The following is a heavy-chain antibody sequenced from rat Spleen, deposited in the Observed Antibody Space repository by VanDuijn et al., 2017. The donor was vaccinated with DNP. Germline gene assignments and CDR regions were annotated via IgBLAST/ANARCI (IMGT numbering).Heavy chain of an antibody. CDR3: AKDGRAMDA. D-gene: IGHD1-4*01. V-gene: IGHV5-27*01. J-gene: IGHJ4*01. CDR1: GFTFSDYN. Sequence: EVQLVESGGGSVQPGRSLKLSCAASGFTFSDYNMAWVRQAPTKGLEWVASINPSGDSSYYRASVKGRFTISRDNAKSTLYLQMESLRSEDTATYYCAKDGRAMDAWGQGTSVTVSS. CDR2: INPSGDSS.